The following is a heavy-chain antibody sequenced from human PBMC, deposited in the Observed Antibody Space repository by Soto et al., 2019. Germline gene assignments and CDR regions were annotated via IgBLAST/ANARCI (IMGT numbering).Heavy chain of an antibody. D-gene: IGHD3-10*01. CDR1: GYTFTSYG. J-gene: IGHJ4*02. Sequence: ASVKVSCKASGYTFTSYGFSWVRQVPGQGLEWMGWISVKNGNTNYAQKFEGRVTMTTDTSTSTAYMELRSLRSDDTAVYYCARDYGSIKSHEFDYWGQGTLVTVSS. CDR3: ARDYGSIKSHEFDY. V-gene: IGHV1-18*04. CDR2: ISVKNGNT.